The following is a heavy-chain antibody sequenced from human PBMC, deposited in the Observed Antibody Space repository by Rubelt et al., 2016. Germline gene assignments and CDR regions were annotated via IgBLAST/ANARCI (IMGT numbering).Heavy chain of an antibody. J-gene: IGHJ3*02. CDR3: ARDRYSSSSAFDI. Sequence: QVQLQESGPGLVKPSETLSLTCAVYGGSFSGYYWSWIRQPPGKGLEWIGEINHSGSTNYNPSLKSRVTISVDTSKNQFSLKLSSVTAADTAVYYCARDRYSSSSAFDIWGRGTLVTVSS. V-gene: IGHV4-34*10. CDR2: INHSGST. CDR1: GGSFSGYY. D-gene: IGHD6-13*01.